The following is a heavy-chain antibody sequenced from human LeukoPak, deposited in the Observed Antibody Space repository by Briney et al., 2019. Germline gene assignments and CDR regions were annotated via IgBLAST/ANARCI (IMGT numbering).Heavy chain of an antibody. CDR1: GFTFSSYA. D-gene: IGHD1-1*01. CDR2: ISGSGGST. V-gene: IGHV3-23*01. Sequence: GGSLRLSCAASGFTFSSYAMSWVRQAPGEGLEWVSAISGSGGSTYYADSVKGRFTISRDNSKNTLYLQMNSLRAEDTAVYYCARSTYNWNDPTDYGMDVWGQGTTVTVSS. CDR3: ARSTYNWNDPTDYGMDV. J-gene: IGHJ6*02.